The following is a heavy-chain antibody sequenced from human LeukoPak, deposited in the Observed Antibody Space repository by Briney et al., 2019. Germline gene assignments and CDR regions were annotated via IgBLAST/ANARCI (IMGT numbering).Heavy chain of an antibody. D-gene: IGHD6-19*01. V-gene: IGHV3-23*01. CDR1: GFTFSTYS. CDR3: AKDVVPDSGWDLDY. CDR2: IYPSGDST. Sequence: GGSLRLSCAASGFTFSTYSMTWVRQDPGKGLEWVSSIYPSGDSTFYADSVKGRFTISRDNSKNTMYLQMSSLRTEDTAIYYCAKDVVPDSGWDLDYWGQGTLVTVSS. J-gene: IGHJ4*02.